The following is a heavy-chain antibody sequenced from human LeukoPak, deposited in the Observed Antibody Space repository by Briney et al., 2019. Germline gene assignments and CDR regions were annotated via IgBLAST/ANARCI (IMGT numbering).Heavy chain of an antibody. V-gene: IGHV4-34*01. Sequence: SETLSLTCAVYGGSFSGYYWSWIRQPPGKGLEWIGEINHSGSTNYNPSLKSRVTISVDTSKNQFSLKLTSVTAADTAVYYCATNTGTVFDYWGQGALVTVSS. D-gene: IGHD7-27*01. CDR2: INHSGST. CDR3: ATNTGTVFDY. CDR1: GGSFSGYY. J-gene: IGHJ4*02.